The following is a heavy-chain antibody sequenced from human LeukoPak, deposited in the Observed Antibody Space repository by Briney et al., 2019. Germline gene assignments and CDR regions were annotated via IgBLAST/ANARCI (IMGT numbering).Heavy chain of an antibody. CDR2: ISRSATTI. D-gene: IGHD6-13*01. CDR1: GFTFSSYE. J-gene: IGHJ3*02. Sequence: GGSLRLSCAASGFTFSSYEMNWVRQAPGKGLEWVSSISRSATTIYYADSVKGRFTISRDNAKNSLYLQMNSLRAEDTAVYYCARDRSGSSWYFAFDIWGQGTMVTVSS. CDR3: ARDRSGSSWYFAFDI. V-gene: IGHV3-48*03.